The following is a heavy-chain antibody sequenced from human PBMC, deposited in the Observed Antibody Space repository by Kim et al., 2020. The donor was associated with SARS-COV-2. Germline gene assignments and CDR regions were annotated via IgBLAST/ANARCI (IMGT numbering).Heavy chain of an antibody. Sequence: ADSVKGRFTISRDNSKNTLYLQMNSLRAEDTAVYYCAKEGTTKGDPYFDYWGQGTLVTVSS. J-gene: IGHJ4*02. D-gene: IGHD4-17*01. CDR3: AKEGTTKGDPYFDY. V-gene: IGHV3-30*02.